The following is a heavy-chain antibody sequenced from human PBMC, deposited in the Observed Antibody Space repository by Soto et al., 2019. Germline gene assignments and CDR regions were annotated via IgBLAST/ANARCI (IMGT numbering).Heavy chain of an antibody. V-gene: IGHV1-18*04. J-gene: IGHJ6*02. Sequence: GASVKVSCKASGYTFTSYGISWVRQAPGQGLEWMGWISAYNGNTNYAQKLQGRVTMTTGTSTSTAYMELRSLRSDDTAVYYCARAHYYDSSGYWDYYYYGMDVWGQGTTVTVSS. CDR1: GYTFTSYG. D-gene: IGHD3-22*01. CDR2: ISAYNGNT. CDR3: ARAHYYDSSGYWDYYYYGMDV.